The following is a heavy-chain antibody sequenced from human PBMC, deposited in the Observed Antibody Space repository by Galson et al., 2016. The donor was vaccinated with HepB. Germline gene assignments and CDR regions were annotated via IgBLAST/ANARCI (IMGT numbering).Heavy chain of an antibody. Sequence: SLRLSCATSGFTFGDYAMSWSRQAPGKGLEWVGFIRSKIYGGTTKHAASVKGRFTISRDDSKSIAYLQMNSLKVEDTAVYYCTRVYGFCDSTGPFVDYWGQGTLVTVSS. J-gene: IGHJ4*02. CDR3: TRVYGFCDSTGPFVDY. CDR1: GFTFGDYA. CDR2: IRSKIYGGTT. V-gene: IGHV3-49*03. D-gene: IGHD3-22*01.